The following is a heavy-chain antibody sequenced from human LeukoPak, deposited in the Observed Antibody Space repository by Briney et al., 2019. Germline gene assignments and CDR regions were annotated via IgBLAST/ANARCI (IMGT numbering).Heavy chain of an antibody. CDR1: GYTLTELS. Sequence: ASVKVSCKVSGYTLTELSMHWVRQAPGKGLGRRGGFVAEDGETIYAQKFQGRVTMTEDTSTDTAYMELSSLRSEDTAVYYCATEFPGYYGMDVWGQGTTVTVSS. CDR3: ATEFPGYYGMDV. V-gene: IGHV1-24*01. J-gene: IGHJ6*02. D-gene: IGHD3-10*01. CDR2: FVAEDGET.